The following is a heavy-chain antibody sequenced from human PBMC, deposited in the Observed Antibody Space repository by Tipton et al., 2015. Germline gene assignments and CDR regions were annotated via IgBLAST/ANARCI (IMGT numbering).Heavy chain of an antibody. J-gene: IGHJ6*02. Sequence: QSGAEVKKPESSVKVSCKAPGGSFSNYTIDWVRQAPGQGLEWMGGIIPIFNTTNYAQKFQGRVTITADGSTSTAYMELSSLRSEDTAVYYCARHWGVWGQGTTVTVSS. CDR2: IIPIFNTT. CDR3: ARHWGV. CDR1: GGSFSNYT. D-gene: IGHD3-16*01. V-gene: IGHV1-69*13.